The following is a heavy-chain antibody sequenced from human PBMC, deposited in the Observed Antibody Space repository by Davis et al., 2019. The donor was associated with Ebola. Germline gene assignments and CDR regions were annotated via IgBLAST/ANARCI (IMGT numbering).Heavy chain of an antibody. V-gene: IGHV1-18*04. CDR2: ISAYNGNT. D-gene: IGHD3-10*01. Sequence: ASVKVSCKASGYTFTSYGISWVRQAPGQGLEWMGWISAYNGNTNYAQKLQGRVTMTTDTSTSTAYMELRSLRSDDTAVYYCARDGGSVLLWFGEFRGWFDPWGQGTLVTVSS. CDR1: GYTFTSYG. CDR3: ARDGGSVLLWFGEFRGWFDP. J-gene: IGHJ5*02.